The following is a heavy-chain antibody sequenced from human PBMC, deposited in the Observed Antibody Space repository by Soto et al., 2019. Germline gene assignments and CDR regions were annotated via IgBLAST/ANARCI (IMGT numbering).Heavy chain of an antibody. D-gene: IGHD1-1*01. Sequence: SSETLSLTCSVSGGSVSSSDYYWVWIRQPPGKGLEWIGSVYYSGRTWYNPSLKSRVTISVDTSKNQFSLKLSSVTAADTAVYYCATTGYNWNELGLDPWGQGTLVTVSS. CDR1: GGSVSSSDYY. J-gene: IGHJ5*02. V-gene: IGHV4-39*01. CDR2: VYYSGRT. CDR3: ATTGYNWNELGLDP.